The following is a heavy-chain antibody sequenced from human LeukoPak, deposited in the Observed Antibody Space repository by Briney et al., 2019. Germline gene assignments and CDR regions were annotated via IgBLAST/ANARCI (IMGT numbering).Heavy chain of an antibody. CDR3: XXDAPGRXGXHY. Sequence: GGSLRLSCAASGFTFSEYWMNWVRQAPGKGLEWVANIDEDGSEEDYVDSVKGRFTISRDNAKNSLSLQMNSLRVEDTAVYHCXXDAPGRXGXHYWGQXXXVTV. D-gene: IGHD2-2*01. CDR2: IDEDGSEE. CDR1: GFTFSEYW. J-gene: IGHJ4*02. V-gene: IGHV3-7*01.